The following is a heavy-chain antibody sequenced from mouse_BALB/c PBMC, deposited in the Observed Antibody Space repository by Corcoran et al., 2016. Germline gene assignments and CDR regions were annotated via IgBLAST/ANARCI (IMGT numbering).Heavy chain of an antibody. V-gene: IGHV1-26*01. CDR1: GYSFTGYY. CDR2: INPYNGAT. J-gene: IGHJ4*01. CDR3: ARGGYYYAMDY. Sequence: EVQLQQSGPELVKPGASVKISCKASGYSFTGYYMHWAKQSHVKSLEWIGRINPYNGATSYNQNFKDKASLTVDKSSSTAYMELHSLTSEDSAVYYCARGGYYYAMDYWGQGTSVTVSS.